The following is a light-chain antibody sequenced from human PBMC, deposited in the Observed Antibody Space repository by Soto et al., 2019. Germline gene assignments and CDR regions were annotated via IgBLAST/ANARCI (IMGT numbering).Light chain of an antibody. J-gene: IGLJ1*01. V-gene: IGLV2-8*01. CDR3: SSYAGSNNFV. Sequence: QSALTQPPSASGSPGQSVTISCTGTSSDVGGYNYVSWYQQHPGKAPKLMIYEVSERPSGVPDRFPGSKSSNTASLTVSGLQAEDEADYYCSSYAGSNNFVFGTGTKATVL. CDR2: EVS. CDR1: SSDVGGYNY.